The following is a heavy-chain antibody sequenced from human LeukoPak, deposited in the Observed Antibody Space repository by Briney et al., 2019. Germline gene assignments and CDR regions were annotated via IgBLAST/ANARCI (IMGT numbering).Heavy chain of an antibody. CDR2: VYHSGST. D-gene: IGHD3-10*01. Sequence: SETLSLTCAVSGYSISSGYYWGWIRQPPGKGLEWIGSVYHSGSTYYNPSLKSRVTISVDTSKNQFSLKLSSVTAADTAVYYCARGDEYSGVDYWGQGTLVTVSS. CDR1: GYSISSGYY. CDR3: ARGDEYSGVDY. V-gene: IGHV4-38-2*01. J-gene: IGHJ4*02.